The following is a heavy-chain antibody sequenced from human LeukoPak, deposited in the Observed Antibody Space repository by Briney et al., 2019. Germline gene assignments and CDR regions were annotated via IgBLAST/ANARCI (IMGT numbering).Heavy chain of an antibody. CDR2: MNPNSGNT. V-gene: IGHV1-8*01. J-gene: IGHJ4*02. CDR3: AGGGGAERGGYYFDY. Sequence: ASVKVSCKASGYTFTSYDINWVRQATGQGLEWMGWMNPNSGNTGYAQKFQGRVTMTTDTSTSTAYMELRSLRSDDTAVYYCAGGGGAERGGYYFDYWGQGTLVTVSS. CDR1: GYTFTSYD. D-gene: IGHD3-16*01.